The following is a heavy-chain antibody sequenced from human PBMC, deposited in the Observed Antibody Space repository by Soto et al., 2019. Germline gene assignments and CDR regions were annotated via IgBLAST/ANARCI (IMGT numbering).Heavy chain of an antibody. Sequence: QVQLVQSGAEVKKPGSSVKVSCKASGGTFSSHSINWVRQAPGQGLEWMGWIIPIVGIANYAQKFQGRVTITADKSTSTAYMDLSSLRSEDTAVYYCARAYGSGNYKVRGHNYVMDVWGQGTTVTVSS. V-gene: IGHV1-69*02. CDR2: IIPIVGIA. D-gene: IGHD3-10*01. CDR3: ARAYGSGNYKVRGHNYVMDV. CDR1: GGTFSSHS. J-gene: IGHJ6*02.